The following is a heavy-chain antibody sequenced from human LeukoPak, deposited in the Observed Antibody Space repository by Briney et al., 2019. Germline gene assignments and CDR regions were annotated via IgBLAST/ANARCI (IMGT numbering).Heavy chain of an antibody. Sequence: PGGSLRLSCAASGFTFSSYSMNWVRQAPGKGLEWVSSISSSSSYIYYADSVKGRFTISRDNAKNSLYLQMNSLRAEDTAEYYCASYYCTKGVCYNFVGYWGQGTLVTVSS. V-gene: IGHV3-21*01. CDR3: ASYYCTKGVCYNFVGY. CDR1: GFTFSSYS. D-gene: IGHD2-8*01. J-gene: IGHJ4*02. CDR2: ISSSSSYI.